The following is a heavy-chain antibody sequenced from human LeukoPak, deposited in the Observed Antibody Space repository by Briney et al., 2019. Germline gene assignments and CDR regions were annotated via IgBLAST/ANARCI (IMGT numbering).Heavy chain of an antibody. Sequence: GASVKVSCKVSGGYTLSELYMHWVRQAPGRGLEWMGRFDPEYGETIYAQRFQGRVTMTEDTSTDTAYMEMSSLRSEDTAVYYCTSAYGSGSQLDYWGQGTLVTVSS. D-gene: IGHD3-10*01. CDR1: GGYTLSELY. J-gene: IGHJ4*02. V-gene: IGHV1-24*01. CDR2: FDPEYGET. CDR3: TSAYGSGSQLDY.